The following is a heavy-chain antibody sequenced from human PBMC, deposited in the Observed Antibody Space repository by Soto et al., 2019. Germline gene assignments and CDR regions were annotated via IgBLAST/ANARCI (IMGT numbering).Heavy chain of an antibody. D-gene: IGHD1-1*01. CDR3: ARHAAAGYPL. CDR2: IYYSGST. CDR1: GGSISSGGYY. V-gene: IGHV4-31*03. Sequence: QVQLQESGPGLVKPSQTLSLTCTVSGGSISSGGYYWSWIRQHPGKGLEWIGYIYYSGSTYYNPSLTRRVTISVDPSKNQFSLKLSSVTAADPAVYYCARHAAAGYPLWGQGTLVTVSS. J-gene: IGHJ4*02.